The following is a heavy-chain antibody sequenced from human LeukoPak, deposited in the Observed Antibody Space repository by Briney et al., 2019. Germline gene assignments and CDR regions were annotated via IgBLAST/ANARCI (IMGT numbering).Heavy chain of an antibody. CDR2: IYYSGST. V-gene: IGHV4-39*01. J-gene: IGHJ3*01. CDR3: AAGGFWSGYYKAFDF. Sequence: SETLSLTCTVSGGSISSSSYYWGWIRQPPGKGLEWIGSIYYSGSTYDNPSLKSRVTISVDTSKNQFSLKLSSVTAADTAVYYCAAGGFWSGYYKAFDFWGQGTLVTVSS. D-gene: IGHD3-3*01. CDR1: GGSISSSSYY.